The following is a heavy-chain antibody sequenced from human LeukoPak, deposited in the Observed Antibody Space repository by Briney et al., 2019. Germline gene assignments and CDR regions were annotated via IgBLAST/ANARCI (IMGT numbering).Heavy chain of an antibody. CDR1: GGSISSSSYY. V-gene: IGHV4-39*07. J-gene: IGHJ4*02. Sequence: SETLSLTCTVSGGSISSSSYYWGWIRQPPGKGLEWIGSIYYSGSTYYNPSLKTRVTISVDTSKNQFSLKLSSVTAADTAVYYCARVRGSGWFYDYWGQGTLVTVAS. CDR3: ARVRGSGWFYDY. CDR2: IYYSGST. D-gene: IGHD6-19*01.